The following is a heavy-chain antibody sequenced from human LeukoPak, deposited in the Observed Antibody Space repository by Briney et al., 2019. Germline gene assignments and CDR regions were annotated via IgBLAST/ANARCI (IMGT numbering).Heavy chain of an antibody. CDR2: MNPNSGNT. D-gene: IGHD2-2*01. Sequence: ASVKVSCKASGYTFTSYDINWVRQATGQGLEWMGWMNPNSGNTGYAQKFQGRVTMTEDTSTDTAYMELNSLRSDDTAVYYCATDPGEIVPAAKGPRGDYCYGMDVWGQGTMVTVSS. J-gene: IGHJ6*02. CDR3: ATDPGEIVPAAKGPRGDYCYGMDV. CDR1: GYTFTSYD. V-gene: IGHV1-8*01.